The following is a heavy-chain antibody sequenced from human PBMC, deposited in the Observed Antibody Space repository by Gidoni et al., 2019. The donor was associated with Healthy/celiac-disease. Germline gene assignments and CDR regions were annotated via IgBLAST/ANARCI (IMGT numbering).Heavy chain of an antibody. CDR1: GFTFSSHG. V-gene: IGHV3-33*01. D-gene: IGHD3-22*01. Sequence: QVQLVESGGGVVQPGRSLRLPCAASGFTFSSHGMNWVRQAPGKGLEWVAVIWYDGSNKYDADSVEGRFTISRDNSKNRLYLQMKSLRAEDTAVYYCARDRRHYYDSSGYYYYYMDVWGKGTTVTVSS. CDR3: ARDRRHYYDSSGYYYYYMDV. CDR2: IWYDGSNK. J-gene: IGHJ6*03.